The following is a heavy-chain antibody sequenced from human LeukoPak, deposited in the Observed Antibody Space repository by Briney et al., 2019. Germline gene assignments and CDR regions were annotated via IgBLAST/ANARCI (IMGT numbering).Heavy chain of an antibody. V-gene: IGHV4-59*01. CDR2: IYYSGST. D-gene: IGHD1-26*01. CDR3: ARGFWDSGSYLGTDV. Sequence: SETLSLTCTVSGGSISSYYWSWIRQPPGKGLEWIGYIYYSGSTNYNPSLKSRVTISVDTSKNQFSLKLSSVTAADTAVYYCARGFWDSGSYLGTDVWGHGTTVTVSS. J-gene: IGHJ6*02. CDR1: GGSISSYY.